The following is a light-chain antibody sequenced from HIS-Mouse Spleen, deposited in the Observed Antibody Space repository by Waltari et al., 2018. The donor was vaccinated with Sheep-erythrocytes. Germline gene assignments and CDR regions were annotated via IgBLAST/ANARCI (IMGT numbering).Light chain of an antibody. J-gene: IGLJ2*01. V-gene: IGLV2-8*01. CDR2: EVS. CDR3: CSYSGSSTFHVV. CDR1: SSDVGGYNY. Sequence: QSALTQPPSASGSPGQSVTISCTGTSSDVGGYNYVSWYQQHPGKAPKLMFYEVSKGHSGVPDRFSVSKSGNTASLTISGLQAEDVADYYCCSYSGSSTFHVVFGGGTKLTVL.